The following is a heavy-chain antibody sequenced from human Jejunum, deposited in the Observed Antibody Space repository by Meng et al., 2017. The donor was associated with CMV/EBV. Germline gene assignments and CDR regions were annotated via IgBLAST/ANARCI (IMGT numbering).Heavy chain of an antibody. V-gene: IGHV1-3*01. CDR3: ARARASFYSDY. Sequence: SCRTSGYTFANYAVHWVRQAPGQGLEWMGWINADSGPPTSSPHFPARVTFTRDTSATTAYMELSSLRSEDTALYYCARARASFYSDYWGQGTLVTVSS. J-gene: IGHJ4*02. CDR1: GYTFANYA. D-gene: IGHD3-16*01. CDR2: INADSGPP.